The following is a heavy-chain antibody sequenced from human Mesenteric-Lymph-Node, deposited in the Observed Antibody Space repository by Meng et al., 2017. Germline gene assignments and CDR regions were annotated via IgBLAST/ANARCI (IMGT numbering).Heavy chain of an antibody. J-gene: IGHJ4*02. Sequence: RLRGPGPGLVKPSGTLSLPCAGSGDSISSSTFYWGWIRQPPGKGLEWIGSIYYSGRTNYNPSVKSRVSMSVDKSQNHFSLRLSSVTAADTAVYYCTTLYGDSISWGQGTLVTVSS. D-gene: IGHD4-17*01. CDR2: IYYSGRT. CDR1: GDSISSSTFY. V-gene: IGHV4-39*07. CDR3: TTLYGDSIS.